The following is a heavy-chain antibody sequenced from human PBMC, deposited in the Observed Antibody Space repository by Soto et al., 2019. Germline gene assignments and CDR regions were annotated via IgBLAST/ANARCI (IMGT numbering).Heavy chain of an antibody. CDR1: GYTFTGYY. J-gene: IGHJ4*02. CDR2: ISAYNGNT. D-gene: IGHD6-13*01. V-gene: IGHV1-18*04. Sequence: GASVKVSCKASGYTFTGYYMHWVRQAPGQGLEWMGWISAYNGNTNYAQKLQGRVTMTTDTSTSTAYMELRSLRSDDTAVYYCAREFEEQQLYYDYWGQGTLVTVSS. CDR3: AREFEEQQLYYDY.